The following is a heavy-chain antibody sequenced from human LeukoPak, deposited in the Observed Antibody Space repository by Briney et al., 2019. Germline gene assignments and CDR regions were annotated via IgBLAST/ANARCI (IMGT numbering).Heavy chain of an antibody. Sequence: SETLSLTCSVSGGSMNNCYWNWIRQPAGKGLERIGRIYATGSTDYNPSLKSRLTMSLDTSKNQFSLNLSSVTAADTAVYFCARDRALDSDGSGYYYNRGLDYWGQGILVTVSS. V-gene: IGHV4-4*07. J-gene: IGHJ4*02. CDR1: GGSMNNCY. CDR2: IYATGST. CDR3: ARDRALDSDGSGYYYNRGLDY. D-gene: IGHD3-22*01.